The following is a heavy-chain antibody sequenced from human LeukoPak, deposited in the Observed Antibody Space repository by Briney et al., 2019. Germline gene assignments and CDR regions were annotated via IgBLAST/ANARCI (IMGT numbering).Heavy chain of an antibody. V-gene: IGHV1-69*04. CDR1: GGTFSSYA. Sequence: ASVKVSCKASGGTFSSYAISWVRQAPGQGLEWMGRIIPILGMANYAQKFQGRVTITADKSTSTAYMELSSLRSEDTAVYYCAREKGSRIQLWLDWGQGTLVTVSS. CDR3: AREKGSRIQLWLD. CDR2: IIPILGMA. D-gene: IGHD5-18*01. J-gene: IGHJ4*02.